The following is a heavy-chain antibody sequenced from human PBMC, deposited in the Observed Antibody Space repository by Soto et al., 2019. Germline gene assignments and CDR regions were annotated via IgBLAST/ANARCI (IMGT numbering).Heavy chain of an antibody. J-gene: IGHJ4*02. D-gene: IGHD1-26*01. Sequence: GASVKVSCKASGFTFTSSAVQWVRQARGQRLEWIGWIVVGSGNTNYAQKFEERVTITRDMSTSTAYMELSSLRSEDTAVYYCAAVGATYYFDYWGQGTLVTVSS. CDR3: AAVGATYYFDY. CDR2: IVVGSGNT. CDR1: GFTFTSSA. V-gene: IGHV1-58*01.